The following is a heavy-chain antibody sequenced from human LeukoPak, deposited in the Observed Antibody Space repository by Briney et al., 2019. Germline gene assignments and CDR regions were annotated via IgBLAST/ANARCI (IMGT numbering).Heavy chain of an antibody. CDR2: IYPGGSDT. V-gene: IGHV5-51*01. Sequence: GESLKISCKGSGYSFTSYWIGWVRQMPGKGLEWMGIIYPGGSDTRYSPSFQGQVTISADKSISTAYLQWSSLKASDTAMYYCARPGKTIFGVVSPFDYWGQGTLVTVSS. CDR3: ARPGKTIFGVVSPFDY. J-gene: IGHJ4*02. D-gene: IGHD3-3*01. CDR1: GYSFTSYW.